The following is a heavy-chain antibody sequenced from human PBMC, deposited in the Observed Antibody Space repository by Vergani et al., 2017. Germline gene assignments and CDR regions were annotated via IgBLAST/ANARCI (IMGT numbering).Heavy chain of an antibody. V-gene: IGHV1-69*01. CDR1: GGTFSSYA. CDR3: ARAYYYDSSGYSNYYYMDV. D-gene: IGHD3-22*01. CDR2: IIPIFGTA. Sequence: QVQLVQSGAEVKKPGSSVKVSCKASGGTFSSYAISWVRQGPGQGLEWMGGIIPIFGTANYAQKFQGRVTLTADESTSTAYMELSSLRSEDTAVYYCARAYYYDSSGYSNYYYMDVWGKGTTVTVSS. J-gene: IGHJ6*03.